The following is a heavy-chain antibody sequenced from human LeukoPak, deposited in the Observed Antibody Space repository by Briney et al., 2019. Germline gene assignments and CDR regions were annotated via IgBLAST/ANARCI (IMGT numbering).Heavy chain of an antibody. D-gene: IGHD3-9*01. CDR1: GGSISSYY. J-gene: IGHJ4*02. CDR3: ARLQYYDILTGYYFDY. CDR2: IYYSGST. V-gene: IGHV4-59*01. Sequence: SETLSLTCTVSGGSISSYYWSWIRQPPGKGLEWIGYIYYSGSTNYNPSLKSRVTISVDTSKNQFSLKLSSVTAADTAVYYCARLQYYDILTGYYFDYWGQGTLVAVSS.